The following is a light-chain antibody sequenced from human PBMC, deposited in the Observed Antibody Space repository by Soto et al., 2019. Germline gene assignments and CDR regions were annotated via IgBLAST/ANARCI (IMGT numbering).Light chain of an antibody. Sequence: DIQLTQSPSFLSTSVGERVTITCRASQGISSYLAWYQQKPGKAPKLLIYAASTLQSGVPLRFSGSGSGTEFTLTISSLQPEDFATYYCQKLNSYPVNSGQGTRLAIK. CDR2: AAS. J-gene: IGKJ5*01. CDR1: QGISSY. V-gene: IGKV1-9*01. CDR3: QKLNSYPVN.